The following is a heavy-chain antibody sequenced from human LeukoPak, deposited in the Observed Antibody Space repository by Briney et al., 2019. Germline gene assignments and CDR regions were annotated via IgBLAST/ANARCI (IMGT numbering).Heavy chain of an antibody. V-gene: IGHV4-61*01. Sequence: SETLSLTCTVSGGSVSSGSYYWSWIRQPPGKGLEWIGYIYYSGSTNYNPSLKSRVTISVDTSKNQFSLKLSSVTAADTAVYYCARSGYSSSWYRVAFDIWGQGTMVTVSS. CDR2: IYYSGST. J-gene: IGHJ3*02. CDR1: GGSVSSGSYY. CDR3: ARSGYSSSWYRVAFDI. D-gene: IGHD6-13*01.